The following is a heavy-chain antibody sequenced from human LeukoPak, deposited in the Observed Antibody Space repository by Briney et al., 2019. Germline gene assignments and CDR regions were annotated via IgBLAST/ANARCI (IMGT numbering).Heavy chain of an antibody. CDR3: VTYSGYDPGRY. CDR1: GFTFSTYA. J-gene: IGHJ4*02. Sequence: GRSLRLSCAGSGFTFSTYAMHWVRQAPGKGLEWVALFSYDGSTQRYADSVKGRFTISRDNSKNTLYLQMNRLRTEDTAVYYCVTYSGYDPGRYWGQGTLVTVSS. CDR2: FSYDGSTQ. V-gene: IGHV3-30*14. D-gene: IGHD5-12*01.